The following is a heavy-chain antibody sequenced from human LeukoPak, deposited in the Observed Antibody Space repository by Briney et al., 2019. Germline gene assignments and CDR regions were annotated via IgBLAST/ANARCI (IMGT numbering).Heavy chain of an antibody. D-gene: IGHD6-6*01. J-gene: IGHJ4*02. CDR3: ARAFGIIAARPLGDY. V-gene: IGHV3-48*04. CDR1: GFTFSSYS. Sequence: QAGGSLRLSCAASGFTFSSYSMNWVRQAPGKGLEWVSYISSSSSTIYYADSVKGRFTISRDNAKNSLYLQMNSLRAEDTAVYYCARAFGIIAARPLGDYWGQGTLVTVSS. CDR2: ISSSSSTI.